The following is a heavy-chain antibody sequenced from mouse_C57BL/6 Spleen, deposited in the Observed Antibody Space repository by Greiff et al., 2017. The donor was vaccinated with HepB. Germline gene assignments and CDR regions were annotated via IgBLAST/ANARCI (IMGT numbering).Heavy chain of an antibody. CDR3: ARWIFYGNYEYAMDY. J-gene: IGHJ4*01. CDR1: GYTFTDYN. V-gene: IGHV1-18*01. CDR2: INPNNGGT. Sequence: EVQLQQSGPELVKPGASVKIPCKASGYTFTDYNMDWVKQSHGKSLEWIGDINPNNGGTIYNQKFKGKATLTVDKSSSTAYMELRSLTSEDTAVYYCARWIFYGNYEYAMDYWGQGTSVTVSS. D-gene: IGHD2-1*01.